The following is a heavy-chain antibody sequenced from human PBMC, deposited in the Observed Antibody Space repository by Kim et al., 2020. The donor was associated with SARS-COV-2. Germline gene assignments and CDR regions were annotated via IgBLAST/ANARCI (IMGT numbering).Heavy chain of an antibody. CDR3: ASRVI. D-gene: IGHD3-10*01. CDR1: GFTFNNYS. J-gene: IGHJ4*02. V-gene: IGHV3-7*01. Sequence: GGSLRLSCVASGFTFNNYSMSWVRQAPGKGLEWVANIKEDGSEKFFVDSVKGRFTISRDNVKNSVYLHMNNLRAEDTAVYYCASRVIGGQGTLVTVSS. CDR2: IKEDGSEK.